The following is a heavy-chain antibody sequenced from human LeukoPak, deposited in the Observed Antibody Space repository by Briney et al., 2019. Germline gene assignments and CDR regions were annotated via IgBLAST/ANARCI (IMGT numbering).Heavy chain of an antibody. CDR3: AGLTQSIAARASD. V-gene: IGHV3-66*01. J-gene: IGHJ4*02. Sequence: GGSLRLSCAASGFIVSSNQMSWVRQTPGGGLQWVSFIYTGGTTSYADSVRGRFTFSRDNSRNTLYLQMNSLRAEDTAVYCCAGLTQSIAARASDWGQGTLVTVSS. CDR2: IYTGGTT. CDR1: GFIVSSNQ. D-gene: IGHD6-6*01.